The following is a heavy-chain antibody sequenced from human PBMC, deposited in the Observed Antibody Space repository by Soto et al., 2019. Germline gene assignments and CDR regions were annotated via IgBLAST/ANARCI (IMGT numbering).Heavy chain of an antibody. CDR2: IRGSGATT. CDR1: GFTFSSYA. CDR3: AKDKFGLTPYYFDY. J-gene: IGHJ4*02. D-gene: IGHD3-16*01. V-gene: IGHV3-23*01. Sequence: EVQLLESGGGLVQPGGSLRLSCAASGFTFSSYAMIWVRQAPGKGLEWVSAIRGSGATTYYADSVKGRFTISRDNSKNTLYLQMNSLRADDTAVYYCAKDKFGLTPYYFDYWGQGTLVTVSS.